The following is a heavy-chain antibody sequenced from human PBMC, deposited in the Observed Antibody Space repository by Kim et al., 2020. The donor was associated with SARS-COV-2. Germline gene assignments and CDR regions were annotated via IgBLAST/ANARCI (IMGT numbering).Heavy chain of an antibody. CDR3: ARIVGSGYYLLSRKGDAFDI. V-gene: IGHV4-59*08. Sequence: SETLSLTCTVSGGSISSYYWSWIRQPPGKGLEWIGYIYYSGSTNYNPSLKSRVTISVDTSKNQFSLKLSSVTAADTAVYYCARIVGSGYYLLSRKGDAFDIWGQGTMVTVSS. D-gene: IGHD3-22*01. J-gene: IGHJ3*02. CDR2: IYYSGST. CDR1: GGSISSYY.